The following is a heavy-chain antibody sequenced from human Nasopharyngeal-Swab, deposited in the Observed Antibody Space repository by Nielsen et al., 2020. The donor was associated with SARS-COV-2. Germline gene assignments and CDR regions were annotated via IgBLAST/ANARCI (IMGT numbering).Heavy chain of an antibody. CDR3: TKNTPMVDTYSYYMDV. D-gene: IGHD3-10*01. CDR1: GFTFSTYS. J-gene: IGHJ6*03. Sequence: GESLKISCAASGFTFSTYSLDWVRQAPGKGLEWISYISVGGTTTHYADSVKGRFTISRDNAKNSLYLQMNSLTVEDTAVYYCTKNTPMVDTYSYYMDVWGEGATVTVSS. CDR2: ISVGGTTT. V-gene: IGHV3-48*01.